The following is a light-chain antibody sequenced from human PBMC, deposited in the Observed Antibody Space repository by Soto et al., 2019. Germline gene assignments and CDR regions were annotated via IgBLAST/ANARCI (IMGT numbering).Light chain of an antibody. CDR2: YAS. CDR3: QQQGRSWIT. V-gene: IGKV3-20*01. CDR1: QSVSSN. J-gene: IGKJ5*01. Sequence: EIVMTQSPVTLSVSPGERATLSCTASQSVSSNLAWYKQKTGQGPRLIISYASTRATGIPDRFSGSGSGTDFTLTISRLEPEDFAVYYCQQQGRSWITFDQGTRLEI.